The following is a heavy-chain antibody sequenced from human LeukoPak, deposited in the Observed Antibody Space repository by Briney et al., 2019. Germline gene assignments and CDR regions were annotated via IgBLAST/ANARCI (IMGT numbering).Heavy chain of an antibody. CDR1: GYTFTGDY. CDR3: AREEENYYDSSGSRYFDY. CDR2: INPNTGGT. V-gene: IGHV1-2*02. D-gene: IGHD3-22*01. J-gene: IGHJ4*02. Sequence: ASVKVSCKASGYTFTGDYMHWVRQAPGQGLEWMGWINPNTGGTNCAQKFQGRVTMTRDTSITTAYMELTRLTSDDTAVYYCAREEENYYDSSGSRYFDYWGQGTLVTVSS.